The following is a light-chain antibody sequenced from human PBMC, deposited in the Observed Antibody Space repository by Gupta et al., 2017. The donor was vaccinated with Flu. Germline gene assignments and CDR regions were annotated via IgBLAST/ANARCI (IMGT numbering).Light chain of an antibody. Sequence: QSVLTQPPSVSAAPGQKVTISCSGSNFNIANNYVSWYHQLPGTAPKLLIYENNKRRSGMPPRFSCSTSGTSATPVISAIQTGDEADDYCGTWETSMTAGGVFGGGTKLTVL. V-gene: IGLV1-51*01. CDR2: ENN. CDR3: GTWETSMTAGGV. CDR1: NFNIANNY. J-gene: IGLJ3*02.